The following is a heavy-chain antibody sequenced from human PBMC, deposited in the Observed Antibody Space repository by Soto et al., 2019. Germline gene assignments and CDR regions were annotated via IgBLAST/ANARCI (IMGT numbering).Heavy chain of an antibody. CDR1: GFTFDDYA. CDR2: INWNSGKI. J-gene: IGHJ6*03. V-gene: IGHV3-9*01. Sequence: EVQLVESGGGLVQPGMSLRLSCAASGFTFDDYAMHWVRQAPGKGLEWVSGINWNSGKIGYVDSMKDRFSISRDNAKNSLYLQLNSLRPEDTAFYYCAKGGGYSIDQYIDVWGKGTTVTVSS. CDR3: AKGGGYSIDQYIDV. D-gene: IGHD2-21*01.